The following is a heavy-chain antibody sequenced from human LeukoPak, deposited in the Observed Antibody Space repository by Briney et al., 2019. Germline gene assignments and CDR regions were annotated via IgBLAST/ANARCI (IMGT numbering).Heavy chain of an antibody. V-gene: IGHV3-74*01. CDR2: INSDGSGT. Sequence: GGSLRLSCAASGFTFSSYWMHWVRQAPGKGLVWVSRINSDGSGTSYADSVRGRFTISRDNSKNTLYLQMNSLRAEDTAVYYCAKENGIAVAGTSPLYYWGQGTLVTVSS. CDR1: GFTFSSYW. CDR3: AKENGIAVAGTSPLYY. D-gene: IGHD6-19*01. J-gene: IGHJ4*02.